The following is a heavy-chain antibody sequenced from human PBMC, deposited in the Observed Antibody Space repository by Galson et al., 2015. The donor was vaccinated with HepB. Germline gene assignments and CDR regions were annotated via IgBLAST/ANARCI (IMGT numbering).Heavy chain of an antibody. CDR1: GYTFTSYG. CDR2: INTHNGKT. Sequence: SVKVSCKASGYTFTSYGITWVRQAPGQGLEWMGWINTHNGKTNYAQKVQGRVSMTADTSTSTAYMELRSLGSGDTAVYFCATAFYYDSSGSEAYYFDYWGQGTLVTVS. D-gene: IGHD3-22*01. CDR3: ATAFYYDSSGSEAYYFDY. V-gene: IGHV1-18*04. J-gene: IGHJ4*02.